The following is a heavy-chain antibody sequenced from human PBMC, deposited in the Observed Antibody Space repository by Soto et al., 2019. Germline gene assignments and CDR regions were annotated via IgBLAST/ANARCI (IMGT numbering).Heavy chain of an antibody. CDR3: ARYRISGSWSKFDY. D-gene: IGHD6-13*01. CDR1: GLTISSASYY. J-gene: IGHJ4*02. Sequence: QVLLQETGPRLMKPSQTLSLTCSVSGLTISSASYYWSWIRQHPGKGLELVGNIYYIGSTYYSPSLNSRVTVWFDTSKIQVSLRLTSVTAADTAVYYCARYRISGSWSKFDYWGQGTRVTVSS. CDR2: IYYIGST. V-gene: IGHV4-31*03.